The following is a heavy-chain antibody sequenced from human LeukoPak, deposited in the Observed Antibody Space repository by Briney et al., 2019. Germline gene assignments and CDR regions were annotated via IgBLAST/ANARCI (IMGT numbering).Heavy chain of an antibody. J-gene: IGHJ4*02. CDR1: GFTFSTYS. CDR2: ISSGSSTI. V-gene: IGHV3-48*04. Sequence: GGSLRLSCAASGFTFSTYSMNWVRQAPGKGLEWVSYISSGSSTIYYADSVRGRFTISRDNAKNSLYLQMNSLRAEDTAVYHCATRPEYSSYWGQGTLVTVSS. D-gene: IGHD6-6*01. CDR3: ATRPEYSSY.